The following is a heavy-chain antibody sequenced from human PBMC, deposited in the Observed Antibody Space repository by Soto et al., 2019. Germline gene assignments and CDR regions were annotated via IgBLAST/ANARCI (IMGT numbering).Heavy chain of an antibody. CDR1: GLTVSGKKY. D-gene: IGHD1-1*01. Sequence: DVQLVESGGGLMQPGESLRLSCAASGLTVSGKKYVAWVRQAPGKGLEWVSALYDVDGSFYSDSVKGRFTTSSDSSKTTVYLQMTALRPADTAVYYCATGHEREHAYDVWCQGKTVTVSS. V-gene: IGHV3-53*01. CDR2: LYDVDGS. CDR3: ATGHEREHAYDV. J-gene: IGHJ3*01.